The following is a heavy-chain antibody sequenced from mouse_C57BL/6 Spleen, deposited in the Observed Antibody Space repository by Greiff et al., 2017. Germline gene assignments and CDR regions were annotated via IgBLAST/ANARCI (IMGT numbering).Heavy chain of an antibody. CDR3: AGGEVGYYDDDLYAMDY. CDR1: GYSFTDYN. CDR2: INPNYGTT. Sequence: EVQLQQSGPELVKPGASVKISCKASGYSFTDYNMNWVKQSNGKSLEWIGVINPNYGTTSYNQKFKGKAPLTVDQSSSTAYMQLNSLTSEDSAVYYCAGGEVGYYDDDLYAMDYWGQGTSVTVSS. D-gene: IGHD2-4*01. V-gene: IGHV1-39*01. J-gene: IGHJ4*01.